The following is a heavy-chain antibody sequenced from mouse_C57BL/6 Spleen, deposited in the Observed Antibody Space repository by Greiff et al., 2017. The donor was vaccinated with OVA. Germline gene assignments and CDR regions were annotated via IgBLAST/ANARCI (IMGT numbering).Heavy chain of an antibody. V-gene: IGHV3-1*01. J-gene: IGHJ3*01. Sequence: VQLKESGPGMVKPSQSLSLTCTVTGYSITSGYDWHWIRHFPGNKLEWMGYISYSGSTNYNPSLKSRISITHDTSKNHFFLKLNSVTTEDTATYYCALDSSGYWFAYWGQGTLVTVSA. D-gene: IGHD3-2*02. CDR1: GYSITSGYD. CDR2: ISYSGST. CDR3: ALDSSGYWFAY.